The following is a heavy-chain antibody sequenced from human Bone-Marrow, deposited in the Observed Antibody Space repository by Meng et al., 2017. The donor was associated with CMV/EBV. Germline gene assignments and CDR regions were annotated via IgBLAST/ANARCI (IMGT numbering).Heavy chain of an antibody. J-gene: IGHJ5*02. Sequence: SGFTFRYYYMSWIRQAPGKGLEWVSYISSSGSTIYYADSVKGRFTISRDNAKNSLYLQMNSLRAEDTAVYYCARKVVPAALSWFDPWGQGTLVTVSS. CDR1: GFTFRYYY. CDR3: ARKVVPAALSWFDP. D-gene: IGHD2-2*01. CDR2: ISSSGSTI. V-gene: IGHV3-11*01.